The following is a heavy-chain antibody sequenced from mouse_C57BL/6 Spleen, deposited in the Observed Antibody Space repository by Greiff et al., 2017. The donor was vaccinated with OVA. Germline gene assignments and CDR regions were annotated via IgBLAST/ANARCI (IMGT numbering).Heavy chain of an antibody. CDR2: IYPRDGST. Sequence: VKLQQSGPELVKPGASVKLSCKASGYTFTSYDINWVKQRPGQGLEWIGWIYPRDGSTKYNEKFKGKATLTVDTSSSTAYMELHSLTSEDSAVYFCARHYGSSYRAMDYWGQGTSVTVSS. V-gene: IGHV1-85*01. CDR3: ARHYGSSYRAMDY. D-gene: IGHD1-1*01. CDR1: GYTFTSYD. J-gene: IGHJ4*01.